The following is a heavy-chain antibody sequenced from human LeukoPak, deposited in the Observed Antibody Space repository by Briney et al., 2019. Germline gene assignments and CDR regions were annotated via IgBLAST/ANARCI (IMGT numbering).Heavy chain of an antibody. CDR1: GFTLSSYW. D-gene: IGHD1-26*01. CDR3: ARDGGGSYVFDY. V-gene: IGHV3-53*01. CDR2: IYSGGST. J-gene: IGHJ4*02. Sequence: GGSLRLSCAASGFTLSSYWMSWVRQAPGKGLEWVSVIYSGGSTYYADSVKGRFTISRDNSKNTLYLQMNSLRAEDTAVYYCARDGGGSYVFDYWGQGTLVTVSS.